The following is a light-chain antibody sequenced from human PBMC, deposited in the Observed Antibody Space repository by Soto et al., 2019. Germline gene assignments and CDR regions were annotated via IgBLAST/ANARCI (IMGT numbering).Light chain of an antibody. J-gene: IGLJ1*01. V-gene: IGLV1-40*01. Sequence: QSVLTQPPSVSEAPGQRVTISCTGSSSNIGAGYEAHWYQQVPGTAPKLLIYENNNRPSGVPDRFSGSNSGTSASLAITGFQAEDEAEYYCQAYDSSLSGYVFGTGTQRTVL. CDR3: QAYDSSLSGYV. CDR2: ENN. CDR1: SSNIGAGYE.